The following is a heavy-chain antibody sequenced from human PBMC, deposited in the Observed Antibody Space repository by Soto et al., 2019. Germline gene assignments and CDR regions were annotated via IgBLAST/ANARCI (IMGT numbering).Heavy chain of an antibody. J-gene: IGHJ6*02. D-gene: IGHD2-15*01. CDR3: ARYPVAYYYYYGMDV. V-gene: IGHV4-34*01. Sequence: SSPLSLTCAFYGGSFSGYYWSWIRQPPGKGLEWIGEINHSGSTNYNPSLKSRVTISVDTSKNQFSLKLSSVTAADTAVYYCARYPVAYYYYYGMDVWGQGTTVTVSS. CDR2: INHSGST. CDR1: GGSFSGYY.